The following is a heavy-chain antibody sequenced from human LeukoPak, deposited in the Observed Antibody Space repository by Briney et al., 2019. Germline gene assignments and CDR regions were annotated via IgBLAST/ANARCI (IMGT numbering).Heavy chain of an antibody. CDR1: GYTLTELS. Sequence: ASVKVSCKVSGYTLTELSMHWVRQAPGKGLEWMGGFDPEDGETIYAQKFQGRVTMTEDTSTDTAYMELSSLRSEDTAVYYCATGMVRGVIKMEDWFDPWGQGTLVTVSS. CDR2: FDPEDGET. V-gene: IGHV1-24*01. D-gene: IGHD3-10*01. J-gene: IGHJ5*02. CDR3: ATGMVRGVIKMEDWFDP.